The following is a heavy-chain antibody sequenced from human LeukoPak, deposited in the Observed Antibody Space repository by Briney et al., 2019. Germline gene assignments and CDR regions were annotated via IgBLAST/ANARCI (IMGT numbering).Heavy chain of an antibody. CDR3: ASPARSKWELLWGGRPDLSVDY. V-gene: IGHV3-30-3*02. J-gene: IGHJ4*02. Sequence: PGGSLRLSCAASGFTFSSYAMHWVRQAPGKGLEWVAVISYDGSNKYYADSVKGRFTISRDNSKNTLYLQMNSLRAEDTAVYYCASPARSKWELLWGGRPDLSVDYWGQGTLVTVSS. CDR2: ISYDGSNK. CDR1: GFTFSSYA. D-gene: IGHD1-26*01.